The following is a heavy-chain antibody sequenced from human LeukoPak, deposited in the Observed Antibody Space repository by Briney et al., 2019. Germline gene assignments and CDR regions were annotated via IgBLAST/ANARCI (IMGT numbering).Heavy chain of an antibody. J-gene: IGHJ6*03. Sequence: GASVKVSCKASGYTFTSYGISWVRQAPGQGLEWMGWISAYNGNTNYAQKLQGRVTTTTDTSTSTAYMELRSLRSDDTAVYYCARNSRYSSSWYGNYYYYYYMDVWGKGTTVTVSS. V-gene: IGHV1-18*01. D-gene: IGHD6-13*01. CDR1: GYTFTSYG. CDR3: ARNSRYSSSWYGNYYYYYYMDV. CDR2: ISAYNGNT.